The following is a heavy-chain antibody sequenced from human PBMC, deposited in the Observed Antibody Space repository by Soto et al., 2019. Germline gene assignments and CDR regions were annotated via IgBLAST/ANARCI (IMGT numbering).Heavy chain of an antibody. CDR3: ARARWYDAFDV. V-gene: IGHV4-38-2*01. CDR1: GFFISSGNY. CDR2: IFHGGNT. D-gene: IGHD2-15*01. J-gene: IGHJ3*01. Sequence: SETLSLTCAVSGFFISSGNYWGWIRKPPGKGLEWIGSIFHGGNTYYNPSLKSRVTISVDISKNQFSLKLNSVTAADTAVYYCARARWYDAFDVWGQGTVVTVSS.